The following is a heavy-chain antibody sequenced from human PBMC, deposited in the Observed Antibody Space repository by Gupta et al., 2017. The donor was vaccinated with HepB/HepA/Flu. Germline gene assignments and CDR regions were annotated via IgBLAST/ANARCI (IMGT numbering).Heavy chain of an antibody. CDR1: GFDFDDYA. V-gene: IGHV3-9*03. Sequence: EVQLVASGGGLVQPGRYLTLSCAASGFDFDDYAMHWVGQAPGKGLEWVSGIGWNSGNIGYADSVKGRFTIARDNAKNSLHLQMNSLRAEDMALYYGAKGYCSSTSCPGDYWGQGTLVTVSS. CDR3: AKGYCSSTSCPGDY. J-gene: IGHJ4*02. D-gene: IGHD2-2*01. CDR2: IGWNSGNI.